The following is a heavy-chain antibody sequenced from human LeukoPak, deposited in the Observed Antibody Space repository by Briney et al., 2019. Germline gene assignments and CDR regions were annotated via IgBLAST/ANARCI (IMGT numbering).Heavy chain of an antibody. CDR2: ISAYNGNT. V-gene: IGHV1-18*01. Sequence: GSSVKVSCKASGGTFSSYAISWVRQAPGQGLEWMGWISAYNGNTNYAQKLQGRVTMTTDTSTSTAYMELRSLRSDDTAVYYCARDLGDVLAAAADYWGQGTLVTVSS. CDR1: GGTFSSYA. J-gene: IGHJ4*02. CDR3: ARDLGDVLAAAADY. D-gene: IGHD6-13*01.